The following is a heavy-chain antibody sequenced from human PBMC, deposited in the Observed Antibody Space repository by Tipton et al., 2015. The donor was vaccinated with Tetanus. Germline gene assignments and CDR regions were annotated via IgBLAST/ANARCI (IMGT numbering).Heavy chain of an antibody. CDR3: ARAPSSSLRYYYYYYGMDV. J-gene: IGHJ6*02. CDR2: IYYSGST. V-gene: IGHV4-61*01. CDR1: GGSVSSGSYY. D-gene: IGHD6-6*01. Sequence: TLSLTCTVSGGSVSSGSYYWSWIRQPPGKGLEWIGYIYYSGSTNYNPSLKSRVTISVDTSKNQFSLKLSSVTAADTAVYYCARAPSSSLRYYYYYYGMDVWGQGTTATVSS.